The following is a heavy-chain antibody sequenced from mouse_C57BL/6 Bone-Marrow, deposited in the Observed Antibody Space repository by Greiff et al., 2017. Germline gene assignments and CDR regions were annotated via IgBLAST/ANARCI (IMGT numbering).Heavy chain of an antibody. CDR2: IDPSDSYT. CDR3: ARRGEPMDY. Sequence: QVQLQQPGAELVKPGASVKLSCKASGYTFTSYWMQWVKQRPGQGLEWIGEIDPSDSYTNYNQKFKGKATLTVDTSSSTAYMKLSSLTSEDSAVYYCARRGEPMDYWGQGTSVTVSS. J-gene: IGHJ4*01. CDR1: GYTFTSYW. V-gene: IGHV1-50*01.